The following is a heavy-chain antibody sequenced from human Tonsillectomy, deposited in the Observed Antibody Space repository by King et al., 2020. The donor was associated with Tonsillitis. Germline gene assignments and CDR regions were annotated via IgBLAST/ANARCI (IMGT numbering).Heavy chain of an antibody. D-gene: IGHD1-26*01. CDR2: ISGRDTRT. CDR1: GFTFSTYA. Sequence: VQLVESGGGLVQPGGSLRLSCEASGFTFSTYAMSWVRQAPGKGPEWVSAISGRDTRTFYADSVKGRFTISRDDSKNTVSLQMSSLGAEDTAVYYCAKESPYSGNYRFYYFDYWGQGTLVTVSS. V-gene: IGHV3-23*04. J-gene: IGHJ4*02. CDR3: AKESPYSGNYRFYYFDY.